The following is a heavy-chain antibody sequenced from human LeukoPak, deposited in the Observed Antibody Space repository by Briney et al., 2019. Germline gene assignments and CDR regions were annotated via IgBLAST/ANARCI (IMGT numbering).Heavy chain of an antibody. CDR3: ARAAWIQLWLNWFDP. V-gene: IGHV4-38-2*02. Sequence: SETLSLTCTVSGGSISSYYWGWIRQPPGKGLEWIGSIYHSGSTYYNPSLKSRVTISVDTSKNQFSLKLSSVTAADTAVYYCARAAWIQLWLNWFDPWGQGTLVTVSS. CDR2: IYHSGST. D-gene: IGHD5-18*01. CDR1: GGSISSYY. J-gene: IGHJ5*02.